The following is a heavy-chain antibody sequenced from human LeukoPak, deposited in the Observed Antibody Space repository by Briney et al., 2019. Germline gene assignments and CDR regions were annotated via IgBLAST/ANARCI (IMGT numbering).Heavy chain of an antibody. CDR3: AREWELLYYFDY. CDR2: ISSSSSYI. J-gene: IGHJ4*02. Sequence: GVSLRLSCAASGFTSSSYSMNWVRQAPGKGLEWVSSISSSSSYIYYADSVKGRFTISRDNAKNSLYLQMNSLRAEDTAVYYCAREWELLYYFDYWGQGTLVTVSS. CDR1: GFTSSSYS. D-gene: IGHD1-26*01. V-gene: IGHV3-21*01.